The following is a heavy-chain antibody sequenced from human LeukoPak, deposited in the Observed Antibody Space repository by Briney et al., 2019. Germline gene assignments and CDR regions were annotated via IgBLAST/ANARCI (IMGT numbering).Heavy chain of an antibody. V-gene: IGHV3-21*01. CDR3: ARGVRGGYCSSTSCYTS. CDR1: GFTFSSYS. Sequence: GGSLRLSCAASGFTFSSYSMNWVRQAPGKRLEWVSSISSSSSYIYYADSVKGRFTISRDNAKNSLYLQMNSLRAEDTAVYYCARGVRGGYCSSTSCYTSWGQGTLVTVSS. D-gene: IGHD2-2*02. J-gene: IGHJ4*02. CDR2: ISSSSSYI.